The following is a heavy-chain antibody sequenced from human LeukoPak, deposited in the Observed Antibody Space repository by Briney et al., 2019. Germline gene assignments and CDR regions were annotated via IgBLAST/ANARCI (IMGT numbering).Heavy chain of an antibody. J-gene: IGHJ4*02. CDR2: IIPIFGTA. CDR1: GGTFSSYT. Sequence: SVKVSCKASGGTFSSYTISWVRQAPGQGLEWMGGIIPIFGTANYAQKFQGRVTITADESTSTAYMELSSLRSEDTAVYYCARGNSGYDYDSFDYWGQGTLVTVSS. V-gene: IGHV1-69*13. CDR3: ARGNSGYDYDSFDY. D-gene: IGHD5-12*01.